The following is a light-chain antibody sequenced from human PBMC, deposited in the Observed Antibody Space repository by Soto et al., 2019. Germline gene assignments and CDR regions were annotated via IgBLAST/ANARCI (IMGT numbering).Light chain of an antibody. CDR2: DVS. CDR3: SSYTSSRTLV. CDR1: SSDVGGYNY. Sequence: QSVLTQPASVSGSPGQSITISCTGTSSDVGGYNYVSWYQQHPGKAPKLMIYDVSNRPSGVSNRFSGSKSGNTASLTISGLQAEDEADYYCSSYTSSRTLVFGTGNKVTVL. V-gene: IGLV2-14*01. J-gene: IGLJ1*01.